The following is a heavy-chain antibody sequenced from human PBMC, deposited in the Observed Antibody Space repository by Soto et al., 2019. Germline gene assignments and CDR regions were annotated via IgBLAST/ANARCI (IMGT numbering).Heavy chain of an antibody. Sequence: ASVKVSCKASGYTFTGYYMHWVRQAPGQGLEWMGWINPNSGGTNYAQKFQGWVTMTRDTSISTAYMELSRLRSDDTAVYYCARDKGGCSSTSCYAWFAPWGQGTLVPVSS. V-gene: IGHV1-2*04. D-gene: IGHD2-2*01. CDR2: INPNSGGT. CDR3: ARDKGGCSSTSCYAWFAP. CDR1: GYTFTGYY. J-gene: IGHJ5*02.